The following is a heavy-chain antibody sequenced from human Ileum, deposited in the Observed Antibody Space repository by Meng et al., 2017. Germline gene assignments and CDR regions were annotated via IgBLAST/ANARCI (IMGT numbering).Heavy chain of an antibody. Sequence: ASVKVSCKASGYTFTNYALHWVRQAPGQRLEWMGLINAGNGNTKYSQNFQGRVTITRDTSASTAYMELSILRSEDTAVYYCARPTYFYYYGMDVWGQGTTVTVSS. CDR3: ARPTYFYYYGMDV. CDR1: GYTFTNYA. V-gene: IGHV1-3*01. J-gene: IGHJ6*02. CDR2: INAGNGNT.